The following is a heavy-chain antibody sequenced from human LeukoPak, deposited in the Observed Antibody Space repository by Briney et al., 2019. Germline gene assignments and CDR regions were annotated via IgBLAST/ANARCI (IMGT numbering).Heavy chain of an antibody. CDR2: ISGSGGST. CDR1: GFTFSSYG. CDR3: AKKGNSGNYYHPSYFDY. J-gene: IGHJ4*02. V-gene: IGHV3-23*01. D-gene: IGHD1-26*01. Sequence: GGSLRLSCAASGFTFSSYGMSWVRQAPGKGLEWVSAISGSGGSTYYADSVKGRFTISRDNSKNTLYLQMNSLRAEDTAVYYCAKKGNSGNYYHPSYFDYWGQGTLVTVSS.